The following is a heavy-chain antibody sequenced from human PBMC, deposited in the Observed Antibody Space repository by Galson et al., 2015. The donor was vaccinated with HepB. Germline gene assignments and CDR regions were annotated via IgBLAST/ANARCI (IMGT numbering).Heavy chain of an antibody. J-gene: IGHJ6*02. CDR2: ISPKTGGT. V-gene: IGHV1-2*04. CDR3: ARALVPTGFYYGMDV. D-gene: IGHD3-9*01. Sequence: SVKVSCKASGYTFTDYYIYWMRQAPGQGLEWMGWISPKTGGTNYAQKFQDWVTMTRDTSISTVYMELNRLRSDDTAVYYCARALVPTGFYYGMDVWGQGTTVTVSS. CDR1: GYTFTDYY.